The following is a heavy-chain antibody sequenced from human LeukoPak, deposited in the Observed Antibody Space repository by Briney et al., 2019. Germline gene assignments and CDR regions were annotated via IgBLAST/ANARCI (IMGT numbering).Heavy chain of an antibody. V-gene: IGHV3-23*01. CDR3: AKGTKVIVVDNYFDY. Sequence: GGSLRLSCAASGFTFSNYAMSWVRQAPGKGLEWVSAISGDGGGTYYADSVKGRFTISRDNSKNTLYLQMKSLRAEDTAVYYCAKGTKVIVVDNYFDYWGQGTLVTVSS. CDR1: GFTFSNYA. CDR2: ISGDGGGT. J-gene: IGHJ4*02. D-gene: IGHD3-22*01.